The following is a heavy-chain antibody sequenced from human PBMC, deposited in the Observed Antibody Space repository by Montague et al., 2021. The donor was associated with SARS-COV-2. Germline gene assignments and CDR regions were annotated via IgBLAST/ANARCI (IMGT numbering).Heavy chain of an antibody. CDR3: ARGLIDITMMVVVFTGASLYFDY. CDR2: IGPSGST. D-gene: IGHD3-22*01. Sequence: ETLSLTCGVSGGSLSGYHWSWIRQPPGKGLEWIGEIGPSGSTNYNPSLKSRVIISLDTSKNQFSLKLSSVTAADTAVYYCARGLIDITMMVVVFTGASLYFDYWGQGILVTVSS. J-gene: IGHJ4*02. CDR1: GGSLSGYH. V-gene: IGHV4-34*01.